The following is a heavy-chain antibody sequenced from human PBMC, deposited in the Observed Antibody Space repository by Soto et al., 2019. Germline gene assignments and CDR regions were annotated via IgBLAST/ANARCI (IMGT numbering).Heavy chain of an antibody. CDR3: ARDASSTPGFDP. V-gene: IGHV2-70*11. J-gene: IGHJ5*02. CDR2: IDWDDDK. Sequence: SGPTLVNPTQTLTLTCTFSGFSLSTSGMCVSRIRQPPGKALEWLARIDWDDDKYYSTSLKTRLTISKDTSKNQVVLTMTNMDPVDTATYYCARDASSTPGFDPWGQGTLVTVSS. D-gene: IGHD1-1*01. CDR1: GFSLSTSGMC.